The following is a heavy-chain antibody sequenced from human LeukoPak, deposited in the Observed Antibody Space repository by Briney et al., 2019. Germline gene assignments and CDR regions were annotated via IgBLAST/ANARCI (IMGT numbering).Heavy chain of an antibody. J-gene: IGHJ4*02. D-gene: IGHD6-19*01. CDR1: DYSISSDYY. Sequence: SETLSLTCTVSDYSISSDYYYAWIRQPPGKGLEWIGSIYYSGSTYYNPSLKSRVTISVDTSKNQFSLKLSSVTAADTAVYYCARVKGKAVAAVFDYWGQGTLVTVSS. CDR3: ARVKGKAVAAVFDY. CDR2: IYYSGST. V-gene: IGHV4-38-2*02.